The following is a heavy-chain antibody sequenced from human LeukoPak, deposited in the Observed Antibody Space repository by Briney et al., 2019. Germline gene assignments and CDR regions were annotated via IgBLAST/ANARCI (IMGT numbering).Heavy chain of an antibody. CDR1: GYTFTSYT. Sequence: ASVKVSCKASGYTFTSYTITWVRQAPGQGLDWMGGIIPIFGTANYAQKFQGRVTITADKSTSTAYMELSSLISEDTAVYYCAWSSGWYPFDYWGQGTLVTVSS. D-gene: IGHD6-19*01. V-gene: IGHV1-69*06. CDR2: IIPIFGTA. CDR3: AWSSGWYPFDY. J-gene: IGHJ4*02.